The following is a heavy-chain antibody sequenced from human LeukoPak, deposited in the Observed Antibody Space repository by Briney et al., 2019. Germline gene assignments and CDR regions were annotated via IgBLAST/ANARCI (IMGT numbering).Heavy chain of an antibody. D-gene: IGHD1-26*01. J-gene: IGHJ4*02. CDR3: VKVRGRARVGYFDY. CDR2: INKDGSVT. CDR1: GFTFSSSW. V-gene: IGHV3-74*01. Sequence: GGSLRLSCAASGFTFSSSWIHGVRQAPGKGLVWVSRINKDGSVTDYAESVKGRFSISRDNAKNTLYLQMNSLRVEDTAIYYCVKVRGRARVGYFDYWGQGTLVTVSS.